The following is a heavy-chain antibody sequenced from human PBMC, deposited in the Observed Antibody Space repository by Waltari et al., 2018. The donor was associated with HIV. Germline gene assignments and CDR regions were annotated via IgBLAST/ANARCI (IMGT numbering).Heavy chain of an antibody. CDR2: IYTSGST. J-gene: IGHJ5*02. V-gene: IGHV4-61*02. CDR3: ARAET. CDR1: GDSISTGSYY. Sequence: QVQLQESGPGLVKPSQTLSLTCTVSGDSISTGSYYWSWIRQPAGKGLEWIGRIYTSGSTDYNPSLKSRVTILIDTSKNHFSLKLSSVTATDTAVYYCARAETWGQGTLVTVSS.